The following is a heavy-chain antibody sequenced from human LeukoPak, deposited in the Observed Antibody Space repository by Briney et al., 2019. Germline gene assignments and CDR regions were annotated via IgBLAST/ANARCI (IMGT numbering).Heavy chain of an antibody. J-gene: IGHJ6*03. CDR3: ARDPYSGSYGDYYYYYMDV. D-gene: IGHD1-26*01. Sequence: GGSLRLSCVASGFTFSTYNMNWVRQAPGKVLEWVSSITSSSSYIYYADSVKGRFTISRENAKNSLYLQMNSLRDEDTAVYYCARDPYSGSYGDYYYYYMDVWGKGTTVTISS. CDR2: ITSSSSYI. V-gene: IGHV3-21*01. CDR1: GFTFSTYN.